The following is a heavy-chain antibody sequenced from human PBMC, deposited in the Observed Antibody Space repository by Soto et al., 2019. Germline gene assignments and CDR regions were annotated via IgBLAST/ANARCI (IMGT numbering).Heavy chain of an antibody. CDR3: ARVLYYGSGSYSPYGMDV. Sequence: QVQLVQPGAEVKKPGSSVKVSCKTSGVSFNNNGIGWVRQAPGHGLEWMGGVSPPFRTSNYARKFQGRISITADASTGTANMELSSLTSEDTAQYYCARVLYYGSGSYSPYGMDVWGQGTTVTVSS. J-gene: IGHJ6*02. CDR2: VSPPFRTS. CDR1: GVSFNNNG. D-gene: IGHD3-10*01. V-gene: IGHV1-69*01.